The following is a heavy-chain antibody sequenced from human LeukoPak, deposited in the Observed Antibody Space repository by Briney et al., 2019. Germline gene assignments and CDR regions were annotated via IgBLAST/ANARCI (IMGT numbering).Heavy chain of an antibody. CDR1: GYSFTSYW. Sequence: GESLKISCKGSGYSFTSYWIGWVRQMPGKGLERMGIIYPGDSDTRYSPSFQGQVTISADKSISTAYLQWSSLKASDTAMYYCARTGGYCSSTSCYMRAFDIWGQGTMVTVSS. J-gene: IGHJ3*02. D-gene: IGHD2-2*01. CDR3: ARTGGYCSSTSCYMRAFDI. CDR2: IYPGDSDT. V-gene: IGHV5-51*01.